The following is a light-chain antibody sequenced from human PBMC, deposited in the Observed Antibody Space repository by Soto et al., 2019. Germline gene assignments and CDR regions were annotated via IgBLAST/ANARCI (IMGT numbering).Light chain of an antibody. Sequence: QSALTQPASVSGSPGQSITISCTGTSSDVGGYNYVSWYQQHPGKAPKLMNYEVSNRPSGVSNRFSGSKSGNTASLTISGLQAEDEADYYCSSYTSSNTWVFGRGTKLTVL. CDR3: SSYTSSNTWV. CDR1: SSDVGGYNY. CDR2: EVS. V-gene: IGLV2-14*01. J-gene: IGLJ3*02.